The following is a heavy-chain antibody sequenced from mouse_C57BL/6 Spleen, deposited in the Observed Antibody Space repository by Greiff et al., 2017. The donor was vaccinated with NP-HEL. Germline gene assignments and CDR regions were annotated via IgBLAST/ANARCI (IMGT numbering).Heavy chain of an antibody. CDR3: ARYDYDTVDY. Sequence: VQLQQSGAELARPGASVKMSCKASGYTFTSYTMHWVKQRPGQGLEWIGYINPSSGYTKYNQKFKDKATLTADKSSSTAYMQLSSLTSEDSSVYYCARYDYDTVDYWGQGTTLTVSS. D-gene: IGHD2-4*01. J-gene: IGHJ2*01. CDR1: GYTFTSYT. CDR2: INPSSGYT. V-gene: IGHV1-4*01.